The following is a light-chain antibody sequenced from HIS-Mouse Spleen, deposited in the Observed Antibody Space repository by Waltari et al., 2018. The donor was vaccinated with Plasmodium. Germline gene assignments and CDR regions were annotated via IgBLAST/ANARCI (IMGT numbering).Light chain of an antibody. CDR2: GAS. Sequence: EIVMTQSPATLSVSPGERATLSGRASQSVSSNLAWYQQKPGQAPRLLIYGASTRATGIPARFSGSGSGTEFTLTISSMPSEDFAVYYCQQYNNWPRTFGQGTKVEIK. V-gene: IGKV3-15*01. CDR1: QSVSSN. J-gene: IGKJ1*01. CDR3: QQYNNWPRT.